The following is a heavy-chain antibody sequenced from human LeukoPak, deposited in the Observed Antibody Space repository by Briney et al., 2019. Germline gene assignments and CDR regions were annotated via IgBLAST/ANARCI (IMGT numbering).Heavy chain of an antibody. CDR2: ISPYNGNT. CDR1: GYTFTSYG. V-gene: IGHV1-18*01. J-gene: IGHJ5*02. Sequence: GASVKVSCKASGYTFTSYGISWVRQAPGQGLEWMGWISPYNGNTNYAQKRQGRVTMTTDTSTSTAYMELRSLRSDDTAVYYCASGRGSYNWNYHWFDPWGQGALVTVSS. CDR3: ASGRGSYNWNYHWFDP. D-gene: IGHD1-7*01.